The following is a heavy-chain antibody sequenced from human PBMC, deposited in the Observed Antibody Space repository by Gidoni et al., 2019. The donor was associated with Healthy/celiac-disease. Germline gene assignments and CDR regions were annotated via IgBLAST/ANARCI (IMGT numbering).Heavy chain of an antibody. Sequence: VQLLESGGGLVQPGGSLRLSCAASGFTFSSYAMSWVRQAPGQGLEWVSASSGSGGSTYYADSVKGRFTISRDNSKNTLYLQMNSLRAEDTAVYYCAKEGWSTYYFDYWGQGTLVTVSS. J-gene: IGHJ4*02. D-gene: IGHD1-26*01. V-gene: IGHV3-23*01. CDR3: AKEGWSTYYFDY. CDR2: SSGSGGST. CDR1: GFTFSSYA.